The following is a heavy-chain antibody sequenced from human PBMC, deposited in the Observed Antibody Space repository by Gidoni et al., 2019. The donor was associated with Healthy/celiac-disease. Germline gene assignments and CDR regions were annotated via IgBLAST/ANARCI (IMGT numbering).Heavy chain of an antibody. J-gene: IGHJ4*02. V-gene: IGHV4-59*01. CDR3: ARDGELTGDLNGVFDY. CDR2: IYYSGST. CDR1: GGSISSYY. D-gene: IGHD7-27*01. Sequence: QVQLQESGPGLVKPSETLSLTCTVSGGSISSYYWSWIRQPPGKGLEWIGYIYYSGSTNYNPSLKSRVTISVDTSKNQFSLKLSSVTAADTAVYYCARDGELTGDLNGVFDYWGQGTLVTVSS.